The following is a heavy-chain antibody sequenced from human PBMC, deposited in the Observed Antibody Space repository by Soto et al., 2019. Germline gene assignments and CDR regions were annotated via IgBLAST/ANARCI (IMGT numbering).Heavy chain of an antibody. V-gene: IGHV3-30-3*01. CDR3: ARANDYYYGMDV. CDR1: GFPFSSYS. J-gene: IGHJ6*02. CDR2: ISYDGSNK. Sequence: GGSLRLSCAASGFPFSSYSMHWVRQAPGKGLEWVAVISYDGSNKYYADSVKGRFTISRDNSKNTLYLQMNSLRAEDTAVYYCARANDYYYGMDVWGQGTTVTVSS.